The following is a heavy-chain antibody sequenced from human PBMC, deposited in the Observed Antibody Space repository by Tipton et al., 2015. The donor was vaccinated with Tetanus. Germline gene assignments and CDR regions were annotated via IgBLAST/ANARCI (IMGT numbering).Heavy chain of an antibody. CDR3: ARGHGSGRNSFQFDY. D-gene: IGHD3-10*01. V-gene: IGHV4-59*02. CDR2: IYHSGST. Sequence: TLSLTCNVSGVSVTTYHWSWIRQPPGKGLEWIGYIYHSGSTYYNPSLKSRVTISVNMAKKHFSLKLSSVTAADTAVYYCARGHGSGRNSFQFDYWGQGALVTVSS. CDR1: GVSVTTYH. J-gene: IGHJ4*02.